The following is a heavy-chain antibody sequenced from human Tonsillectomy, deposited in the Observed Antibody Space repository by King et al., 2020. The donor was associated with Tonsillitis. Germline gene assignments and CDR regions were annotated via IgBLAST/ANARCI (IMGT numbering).Heavy chain of an antibody. CDR1: GFTFTTYG. D-gene: IGHD6-19*01. CDR3: ATHRIAVSNTPYYFEY. CDR2: ISGNSDYT. Sequence: VQLVESGGGLVKPGGSLRLSCTASGFTFTTYGWNWVRQAPGKGLEWVSFISGNSDYTYSADSVKGRFTISRDNAKHSLYLQMNSLRAEDTAVYFCATHRIAVSNTPYYFEYWGQGSLVTVSS. V-gene: IGHV3-21*01. J-gene: IGHJ4*02.